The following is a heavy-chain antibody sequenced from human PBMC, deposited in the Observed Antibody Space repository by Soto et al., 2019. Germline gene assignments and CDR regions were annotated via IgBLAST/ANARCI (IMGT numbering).Heavy chain of an antibody. CDR2: VYYTGST. D-gene: IGHD2-15*01. CDR1: GGSVSSGSHY. V-gene: IGHV4-61*03. J-gene: IGHJ4*02. CDR3: XRELSCSGGSCYTYFDF. Sequence: WETLSLTCTVSGGSVSSGSHYWTWIRQPPGKGLEWIGYVYYTGSTKYNPSLKSRVTISMDTSNNHFSLKLTSVTAADTAVYYCXRELSCSGGSCYTYFDFWGQGTLVTVSS.